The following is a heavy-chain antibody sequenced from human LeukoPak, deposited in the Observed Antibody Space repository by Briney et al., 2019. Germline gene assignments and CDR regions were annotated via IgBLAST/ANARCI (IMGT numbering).Heavy chain of an antibody. D-gene: IGHD3-3*02. CDR1: GFTFSTYA. CDR3: AKVFQSFLSASAGSYFDY. V-gene: IGHV3-23*01. J-gene: IGHJ4*02. Sequence: PGGSLRLSCAASGFTFSTYAMSWVRQAPGKGLEWVSAISGSGGSTYYADSVKGRFTISRDNSKNTLYLQMNSLRAEDTAVYYCAKVFQSFLSASAGSYFDYWGQGTLVTVSS. CDR2: ISGSGGST.